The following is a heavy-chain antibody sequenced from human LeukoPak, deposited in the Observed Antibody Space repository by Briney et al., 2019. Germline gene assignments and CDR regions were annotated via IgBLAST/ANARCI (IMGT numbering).Heavy chain of an antibody. CDR2: IKESGSEK. J-gene: IGHJ4*02. V-gene: IGHV3-7*01. Sequence: GGALRLSCAPPGFTFYYYWMTWGCPAPGKGLEWLAHIKESGSEKYYVDSVKGRFTISRDNAKNSLYLQMNSLRVEDTAVYYCARGWGERGKCRGGTCNNPQFDYWGRGTLVTVSS. D-gene: IGHD2-15*01. CDR1: GFTFYYYW. CDR3: ARGWGERGKCRGGTCNNPQFDY.